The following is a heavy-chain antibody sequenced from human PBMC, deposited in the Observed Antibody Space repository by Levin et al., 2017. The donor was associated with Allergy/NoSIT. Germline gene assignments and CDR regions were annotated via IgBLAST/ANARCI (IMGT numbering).Heavy chain of an antibody. J-gene: IGHJ3*02. CDR1: GCSISSSSYY. CDR2: IYYSGST. D-gene: IGHD3-22*01. Sequence: GSLRLSCTVSGCSISSSSYYWGWIRQPPGKGLEWIGRIYYSGSTYYNPSLKSRVTISVDTSKNQFSLKLSSVTAADTAVYYCATMETYDSSGYYLPDAFDIWGQGTMVTVSS. CDR3: ATMETYDSSGYYLPDAFDI. V-gene: IGHV4-39*01.